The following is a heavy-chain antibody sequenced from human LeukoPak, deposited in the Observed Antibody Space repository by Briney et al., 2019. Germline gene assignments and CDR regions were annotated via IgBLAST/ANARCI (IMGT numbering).Heavy chain of an antibody. CDR2: ISGSGSTR. D-gene: IGHD3-10*01. V-gene: IGHV3-11*01. Sequence: GGSLRLSCAASGFTFSDYFMTWIRQAPGKGLELVSYISGSGSTRSYADSVKGRFTISRDNAKNSLFLQMNSLRAEDTAVYYCAKDLVYYGSGSYSDYWGQGTLVTVSS. J-gene: IGHJ4*02. CDR1: GFTFSDYF. CDR3: AKDLVYYGSGSYSDY.